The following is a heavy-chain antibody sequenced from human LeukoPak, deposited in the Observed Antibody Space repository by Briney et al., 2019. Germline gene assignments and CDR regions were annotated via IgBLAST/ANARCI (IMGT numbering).Heavy chain of an antibody. J-gene: IGHJ6*02. V-gene: IGHV1-8*01. D-gene: IGHD2-8*01. Sequence: ASVKVSCRPSGYTFTNYVINWVRQATGQGREWMGWRNPNSGRTDFAQKFQGRLTITADTSISTADMELSSLPSDDTAVYYCARGPVSTNGMDVWGQGTTVTVSS. CDR3: ARGPVSTNGMDV. CDR1: GYTFTNYV. CDR2: RNPNSGRT.